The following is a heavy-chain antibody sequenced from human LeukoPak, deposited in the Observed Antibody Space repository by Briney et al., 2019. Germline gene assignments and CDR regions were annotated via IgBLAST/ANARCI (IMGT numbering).Heavy chain of an antibody. D-gene: IGHD1-1*01. CDR1: NYSISSGYY. Sequence: PSETLSLTCTVSNYSISSGYYWGWIRQSPGKGLEWIGSIYHGGSTYYNPSLRSRVIVSVDTSKNQFSLKLNSVTAADTAVYFCARHTYSAAYWKHFDYWGQGTLVTVSS. J-gene: IGHJ4*02. V-gene: IGHV4-38-2*02. CDR2: IYHGGST. CDR3: ARHTYSAAYWKHFDY.